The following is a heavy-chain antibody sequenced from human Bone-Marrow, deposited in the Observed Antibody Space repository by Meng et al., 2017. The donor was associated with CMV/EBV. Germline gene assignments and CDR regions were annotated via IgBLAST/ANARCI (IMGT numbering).Heavy chain of an antibody. V-gene: IGHV4-34*01. J-gene: IGHJ6*01. D-gene: IGHD2-2*01. CDR1: GGSFSGYY. CDR3: ARGRNRYCSSTSCLRGMDV. Sequence: GSLRLSCAVYGGSFSGYYWSWIRQPPGKGLEWIGEINHSGSTNYNPSLKSRVTISVDTSKNQFSLKLSSVTAADTAVYYCARGRNRYCSSTSCLRGMDVWGQGNTVTGYS. CDR2: INHSGST.